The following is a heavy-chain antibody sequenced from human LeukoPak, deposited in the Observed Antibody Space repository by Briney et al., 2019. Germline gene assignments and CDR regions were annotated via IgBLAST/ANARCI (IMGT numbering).Heavy chain of an antibody. V-gene: IGHV3-7*02. CDR1: GFTFRRYW. CDR3: VGLGENY. CDR2: IKQDGSEK. Sequence: GSLRLSCAASGFTFRRYWMSWARQASGKGLEWVANIKQDGSEKYYVDSVKGRFTISRDNAKNSLYLQMNSLRAEDTAAYYCVGLGENYWGQGTLVTVSS. J-gene: IGHJ4*02. D-gene: IGHD3-10*01.